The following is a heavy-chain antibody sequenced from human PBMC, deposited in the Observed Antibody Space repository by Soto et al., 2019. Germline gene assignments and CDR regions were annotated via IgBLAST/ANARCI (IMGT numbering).Heavy chain of an antibody. J-gene: IGHJ6*02. D-gene: IGHD6-13*01. CDR1: GYSFTSYW. Sequence: GESLKISCKGSGYSFTSYWIGWVRQMPGKGLEWMGIIYPGDSDTRYSPSFQGQATISADKSISTAYLQWSSLKASDTAMYYCARSGQLGTYYYYGMDVWGQGTTVTVSS. CDR3: ARSGQLGTYYYYGMDV. CDR2: IYPGDSDT. V-gene: IGHV5-51*01.